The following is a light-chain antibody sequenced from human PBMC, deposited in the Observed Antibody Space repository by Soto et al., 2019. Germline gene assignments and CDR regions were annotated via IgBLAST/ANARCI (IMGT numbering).Light chain of an antibody. CDR1: QSISSSY. Sequence: ENVLTQSPGTLSLSPGERATLSCRASQSISSSYLAWYQQKPGHPPRLLIYGASNRATGIPDRFSGSGSGIEFTLTISRLEPADFEGYSCQQYSGSPPLTFGGGTKVEIK. J-gene: IGKJ4*01. V-gene: IGKV3-20*01. CDR3: QQYSGSPPLT. CDR2: GAS.